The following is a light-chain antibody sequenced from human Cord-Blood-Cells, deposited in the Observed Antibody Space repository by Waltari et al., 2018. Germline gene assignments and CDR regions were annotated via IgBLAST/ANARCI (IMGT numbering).Light chain of an antibody. CDR2: EVS. J-gene: IGLJ1*01. CDR1: SSDVGGYNY. Sequence: QSALTQPPSASGSPGQSVTISCTGTSSDVGGYNYVSWYQQHPGKAPKLMIYEVSKRPSGVTDRVAVSKSGNTASLTVSELQAEHEADYYCSSYAGSNNSDVFGTGTKVTVL. CDR3: SSYAGSNNSDV. V-gene: IGLV2-8*01.